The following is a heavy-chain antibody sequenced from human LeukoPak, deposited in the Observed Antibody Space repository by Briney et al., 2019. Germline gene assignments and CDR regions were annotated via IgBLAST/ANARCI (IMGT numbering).Heavy chain of an antibody. J-gene: IGHJ4*02. V-gene: IGHV3-23*01. CDR1: GFTFSSYA. CDR3: AKVWGYCSGGSCDY. Sequence: GGSLRLSCAASGFTFSSYAMSWVRQAPGKGLEWVSAISGSGGSTYYADSVKGRFTISRDNSKNTLYLQMNSLRAEDTAVYYCAKVWGYCSGGSCDYWGQGTLVTVSP. D-gene: IGHD2-15*01. CDR2: ISGSGGST.